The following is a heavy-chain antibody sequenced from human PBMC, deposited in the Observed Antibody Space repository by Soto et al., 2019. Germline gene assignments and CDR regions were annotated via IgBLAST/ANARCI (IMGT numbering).Heavy chain of an antibody. D-gene: IGHD6-13*01. CDR1: GGSFSGYY. Sequence: SETLSLTSAVYGGSFSGYYWSWSRQPPGKGLEWIGEINHSGSTNYNPSLKSRVTISVDTSKNQFSLKLSSVTAADTAVYYWARARLVWHSSSWVWVDPWGQGTLVT. CDR3: ARARLVWHSSSWVWVDP. J-gene: IGHJ5*02. CDR2: INHSGST. V-gene: IGHV4-34*01.